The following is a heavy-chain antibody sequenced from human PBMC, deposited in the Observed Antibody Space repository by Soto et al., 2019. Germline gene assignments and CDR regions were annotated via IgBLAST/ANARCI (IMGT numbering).Heavy chain of an antibody. J-gene: IGHJ6*02. V-gene: IGHV3-33*01. D-gene: IGHD3-3*02. CDR3: ERDLMAVLEWLSPDSNGIDV. Sequence: QVQLVESGGGVVQPGRSLRLSCAASGFTFSSYGMNWVRQAPGKGLEWVAVIWDDGSNKYYADSVKGRFTISRDNSKNTLYLQINNLSAEDTAVYSGERDLMAVLEWLSPDSNGIDVWGQGTTVTVSS. CDR2: IWDDGSNK. CDR1: GFTFSSYG.